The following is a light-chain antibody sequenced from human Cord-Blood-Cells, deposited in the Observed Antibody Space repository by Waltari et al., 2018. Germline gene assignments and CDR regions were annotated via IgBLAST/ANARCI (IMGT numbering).Light chain of an antibody. CDR3: AARDDSLNDLI. CDR2: IKT. CDR1: SSNIGSNT. J-gene: IGLJ2*01. Sequence: QSVLTQPPSASGTPGQRVTISCSGSSSNIGSNTVNWYQQLPGTAPNILIYIKTHRPSCVPNLFSVSKSATSASLSISWLHSEYEADYYCAARDDSLNDLIFGGVTKLTLL. V-gene: IGLV1-44*01.